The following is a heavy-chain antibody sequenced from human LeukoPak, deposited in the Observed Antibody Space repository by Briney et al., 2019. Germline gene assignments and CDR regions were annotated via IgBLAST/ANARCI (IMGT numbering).Heavy chain of an antibody. V-gene: IGHV4-39*07. Sequence: SEALSLTCTVSGGSISSSSYYWGWIRQPPGEGLEWIGSIYYSGNTYYNPSLKSRLTISVDTSKNQFSLKLSSVTAADTAVYYCARDHGGAIDYWGQGTLVTVSS. CDR1: GGSISSSSYY. CDR2: IYYSGNT. J-gene: IGHJ4*02. CDR3: ARDHGGAIDY. D-gene: IGHD3-10*01.